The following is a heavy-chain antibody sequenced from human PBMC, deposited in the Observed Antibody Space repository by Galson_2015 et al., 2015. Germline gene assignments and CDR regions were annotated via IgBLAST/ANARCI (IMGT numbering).Heavy chain of an antibody. V-gene: IGHV3-30*03. CDR3: ARDHLGYCSGGSCSHAFDI. D-gene: IGHD2-15*01. Sequence: SLRLSCAASGFTFSSYGMHWVRQAPGKGLEWVAVISYDGSNKYYADSVKGRFTISRDNSKNTLYLQMNSLRAENTAVYYCARDHLGYCSGGSCSHAFDIWGQGTMVTVSS. CDR2: ISYDGSNK. J-gene: IGHJ3*02. CDR1: GFTFSSYG.